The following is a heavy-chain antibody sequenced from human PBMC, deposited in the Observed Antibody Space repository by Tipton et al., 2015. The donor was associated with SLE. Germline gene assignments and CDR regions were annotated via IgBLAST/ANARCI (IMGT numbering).Heavy chain of an antibody. Sequence: SLRLSCAASGFTFSSYSMNWVRQAPGKGLEWVSSISSSSSYTNYADSVKGRFTISRDNTKNSLYLQMNSLRAEDTAVYYCARIPWTGYYPDYWGQGILVTVSS. CDR1: GFTFSSYS. D-gene: IGHD3/OR15-3a*01. V-gene: IGHV3-21*01. J-gene: IGHJ4*02. CDR2: ISSSSSYT. CDR3: ARIPWTGYYPDY.